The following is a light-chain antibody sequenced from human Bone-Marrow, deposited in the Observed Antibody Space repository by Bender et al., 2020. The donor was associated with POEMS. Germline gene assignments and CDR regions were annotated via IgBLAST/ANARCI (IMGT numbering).Light chain of an antibody. CDR3: CSYAGSFTVL. CDR2: DIN. V-gene: IGLV2-11*01. J-gene: IGLJ2*01. CDR1: SSDVGNSKY. Sequence: QSALTQPRSVSGSPGQSVTISCTGSSSDVGNSKYVSWYQQHPGKAHTVVVYDINERPSGVPDRFSGSKSGNTASLTISGLQAEDEADYFCCSYAGSFTVLFGGGTRVTVL.